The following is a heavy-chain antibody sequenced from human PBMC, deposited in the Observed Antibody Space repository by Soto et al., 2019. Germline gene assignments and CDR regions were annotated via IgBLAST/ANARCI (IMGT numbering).Heavy chain of an antibody. J-gene: IGHJ6*02. CDR2: IYYSGST. CDR1: GGSISSYY. D-gene: IGHD1-26*01. CDR3: ARGAARELLQPDYYYGMDV. V-gene: IGHV4-59*01. Sequence: SETLSLTCTVSGGSISSYYWSWIRQPPGKGLEWIGYIYYSGSTNYNPSLKSRVTISVDTSKNQFSLKLSSVTAADTAVYYCARGAARELLQPDYYYGMDVWGQGTTVTVSS.